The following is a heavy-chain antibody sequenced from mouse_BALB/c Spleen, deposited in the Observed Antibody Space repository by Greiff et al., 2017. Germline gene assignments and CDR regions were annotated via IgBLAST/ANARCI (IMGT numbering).Heavy chain of an antibody. CDR1: GFNIKDTY. CDR3: AFYYYDYAMDY. J-gene: IGHJ4*01. D-gene: IGHD1-1*02. Sequence: VQLKQSGAELVKPGASVKLSCTASGFNIKDTYMHWVKQRPEQGLEWIGRIDPANGNTKYDPKFQGKATITADTSSNTAYLQLSSLTSEDTAVYYCAFYYYDYAMDYWGQGTSVTVSS. CDR2: IDPANGNT. V-gene: IGHV14-3*02.